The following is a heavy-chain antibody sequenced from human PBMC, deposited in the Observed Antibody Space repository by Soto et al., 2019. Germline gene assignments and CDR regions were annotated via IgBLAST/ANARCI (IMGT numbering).Heavy chain of an antibody. CDR2: TSRHSRRL. V-gene: IGHV3-9*01. CDR1: GFTYDDYA. Sequence: GGALRLSRASPGFTYDDYAMQWVRQAPGKGLEWVSGTSRHSRRLGYADSVEGRFTISRDNAKNSLYLQMNSLRAEDTALYYCAKGSGPWFGEFDYWGKGT. J-gene: IGHJ4*02. CDR3: AKGSGPWFGEFDY. D-gene: IGHD3-10*01.